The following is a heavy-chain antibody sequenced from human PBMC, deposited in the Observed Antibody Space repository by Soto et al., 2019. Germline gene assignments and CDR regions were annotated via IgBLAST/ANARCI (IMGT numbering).Heavy chain of an antibody. Sequence: ASVKVSFKASGYTFTSYDINWVRQATGQGLEWMGWMNPNSGNTGYAQKFQGRVTMTRNTSISTAYMELSSLRSEDTAVYYCARSYSSSGFWFDPWGQGTLVTVSS. D-gene: IGHD6-13*01. CDR1: GYTFTSYD. CDR2: MNPNSGNT. V-gene: IGHV1-8*01. CDR3: ARSYSSSGFWFDP. J-gene: IGHJ5*02.